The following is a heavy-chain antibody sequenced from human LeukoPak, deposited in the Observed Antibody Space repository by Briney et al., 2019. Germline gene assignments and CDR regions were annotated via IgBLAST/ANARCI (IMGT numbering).Heavy chain of an antibody. J-gene: IGHJ4*02. D-gene: IGHD4-23*01. CDR1: GFTFSSYW. CDR3: ARDLTFLETPGDDFDH. V-gene: IGHV3-74*01. CDR2: INEDGRVT. Sequence: GGSMRLSCGASGFTFSSYWMHWVRQVPEKVLVWVARINEDGRVTSYADSVKGRFTIARDNGKNTVDLQVNSLRAEDTDVYYCARDLTFLETPGDDFDHWGQGSLVTASS.